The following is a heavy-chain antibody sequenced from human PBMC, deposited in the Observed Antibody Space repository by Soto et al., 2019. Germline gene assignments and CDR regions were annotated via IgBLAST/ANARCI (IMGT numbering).Heavy chain of an antibody. CDR2: VYYTGVT. D-gene: IGHD3-16*01. CDR1: GGSLNTDSSY. Sequence: SETLSLTCTVSGGSLNTDSSYWTWVRQPPGGGLEYLGYVYYTGVTNYNPSLKSRVTISLDMSKSQFFLTLSSVTPADTATYYCARVLDRSWYFDLWGRGTRVTVSS. J-gene: IGHJ2*01. CDR3: ARVLDRSWYFDL. V-gene: IGHV4-61*01.